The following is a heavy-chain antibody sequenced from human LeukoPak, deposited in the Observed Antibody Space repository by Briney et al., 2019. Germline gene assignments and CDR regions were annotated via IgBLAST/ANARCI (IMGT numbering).Heavy chain of an antibody. J-gene: IGHJ4*02. D-gene: IGHD6-13*01. Sequence: SETLSLTCAVYGGSFCGYYWSWIRQPPGKGLEWIGEINHSGSTNYNPSLKSRVTISVDTSKNQSSLKLSSVTAADTAVYYCARALLVSSSWYPDYWGQGTLVTVSS. CDR2: INHSGST. CDR3: ARALLVSSSWYPDY. CDR1: GGSFCGYY. V-gene: IGHV4-34*01.